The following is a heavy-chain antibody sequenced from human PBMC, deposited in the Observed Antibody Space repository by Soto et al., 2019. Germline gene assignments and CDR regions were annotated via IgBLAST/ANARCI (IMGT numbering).Heavy chain of an antibody. CDR1: GGSFSGYY. D-gene: IGHD3-3*01. CDR2: INHSGST. J-gene: IGHJ6*02. V-gene: IGHV4-34*01. CDR3: ARGPPSYYDFWSGYYTPRYYYGMDV. Sequence: PSETLSLTCAVYGGSFSGYYWSWIRQPPGKGLEWIGEINHSGSTNYNPSLKSRVTTSVDTSKNQFSLKLSSVTAADTAVYYCARGPPSYYDFWSGYYTPRYYYGMDVWGQGTTVTVSS.